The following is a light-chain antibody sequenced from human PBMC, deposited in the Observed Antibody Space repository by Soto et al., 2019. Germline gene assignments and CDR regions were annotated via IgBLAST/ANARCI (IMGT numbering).Light chain of an antibody. J-gene: IGLJ1*01. V-gene: IGLV2-8*01. CDR3: SSYAGSNTYV. CDR1: SSDVGEYNY. Sequence: QSVLTQPPSASGSPGQSVTISCTGTSSDVGEYNYVSWYQQHPGKAPKLMIYEVFKRPSGVPDRFSGSKSGNTASLTVSGLQAEDEADYYCSSYAGSNTYVFGPGTKVTV. CDR2: EVF.